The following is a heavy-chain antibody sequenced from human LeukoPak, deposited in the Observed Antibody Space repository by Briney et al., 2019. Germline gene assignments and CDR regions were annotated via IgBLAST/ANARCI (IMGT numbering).Heavy chain of an antibody. Sequence: PSETLSLTCAVYGGSFSGYYWSWIRRPPGKGLEWIGEITHKGNTNCNPSLKSRVIMSVDTYNNQFSLKLTSVTAADTAVYFCARGSEDTFDWLSLSGKGIYLDSWGQGTLVTVSS. V-gene: IGHV4-34*01. CDR2: ITHKGNT. D-gene: IGHD3-9*01. CDR1: GGSFSGYY. CDR3: ARGSEDTFDWLSLSGKGIYLDS. J-gene: IGHJ4*02.